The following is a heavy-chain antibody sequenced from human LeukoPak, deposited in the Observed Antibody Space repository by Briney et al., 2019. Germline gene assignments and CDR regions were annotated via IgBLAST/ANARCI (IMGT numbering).Heavy chain of an antibody. CDR1: GFTFSNYG. CDR3: ARVTMVAAASYNWFVP. CDR2: IWSDGSNK. D-gene: IGHD2-15*01. V-gene: IGHV3-33*01. Sequence: PGGSLKLSCAASGFTFSNYGMHWVGQAPGKGLEWVAVIWSDGSNKYYADSVRGRFTISSDNSKNTLYLQMNSLRAEDTAVYYCARVTMVAAASYNWFVPWGQGTLVTVSS. J-gene: IGHJ5*02.